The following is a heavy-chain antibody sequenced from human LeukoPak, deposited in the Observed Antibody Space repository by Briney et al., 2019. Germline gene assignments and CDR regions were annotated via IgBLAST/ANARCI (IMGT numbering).Heavy chain of an antibody. J-gene: IGHJ4*02. Sequence: SVKVSCKAPGGTFSSYAISWVRQAPGQGLEWMGRIIPIFGTANYAQKFQGRVTITTDESTSTAYMELSSLRSEDTAVYYCASTYNWNVPLPDYWGQGTLVTVSS. CDR2: IIPIFGTA. V-gene: IGHV1-69*05. CDR1: GGTFSSYA. D-gene: IGHD1-1*01. CDR3: ASTYNWNVPLPDY.